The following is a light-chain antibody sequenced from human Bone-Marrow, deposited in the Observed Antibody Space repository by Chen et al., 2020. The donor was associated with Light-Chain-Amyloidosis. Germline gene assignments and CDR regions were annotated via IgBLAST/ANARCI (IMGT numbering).Light chain of an antibody. J-gene: IGLJ3*02. CDR2: EGS. CDR1: SSDVGSYNL. Sequence: QSALTQPASVSGSPGQSITISCTGTSSDVGSYNLVSWYQQHPGKAPKLMIYEGSKRPSGVSNRFSGSMSGNTASLTIAGLQAEDEAYYYCCSYAGSSSLVFGGGTKLTVL. CDR3: CSYAGSSSLV. V-gene: IGLV2-23*01.